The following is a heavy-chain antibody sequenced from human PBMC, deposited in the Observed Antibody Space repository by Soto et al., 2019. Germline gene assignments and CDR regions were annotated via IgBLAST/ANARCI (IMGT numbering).Heavy chain of an antibody. V-gene: IGHV4-34*01. CDR1: GGSFSDYS. CDR3: ARGGGYDFRSSQAPPIDV. J-gene: IGHJ6*02. CDR2: INHSGST. D-gene: IGHD3-3*01. Sequence: SETLSLTCAVYGGSFSDYSWCWIRKPPGTGLEWIGEINHSGSTNYSPSLKSRVTISLDTSKNQFSLKVRSVTAADTAVYYCARGGGYDFRSSQAPPIDVWGQGTTVTVSS.